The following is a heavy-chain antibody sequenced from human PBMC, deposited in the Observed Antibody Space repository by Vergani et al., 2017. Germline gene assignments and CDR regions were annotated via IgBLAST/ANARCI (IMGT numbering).Heavy chain of an antibody. CDR1: GGSISSYY. D-gene: IGHD3-9*01. J-gene: IGHJ6*03. V-gene: IGHV4-4*07. Sequence: QVQLQESGPGLVKPSETLSLTCTVSGGSISSYYWSWIRQPAGTGLECIGSIYTSGSTNYNPSLKSRVTMSVETSKNQFSLKLSSVTAADTAVYYCARVGQDYDILTGYYYYYYMDVWGKGTTVTVSS. CDR2: IYTSGST. CDR3: ARVGQDYDILTGYYYYYYMDV.